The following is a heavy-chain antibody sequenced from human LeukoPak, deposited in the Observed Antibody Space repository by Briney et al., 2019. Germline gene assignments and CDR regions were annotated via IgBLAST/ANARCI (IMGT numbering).Heavy chain of an antibody. CDR1: GGSISSYY. Sequence: PSETLSLTCTVSGGSISSYYWSWIRQPPGKGLEWIGYIYYSGSTNYNPSLKSRVTISVDTSKNQFSLKLSSVTAADTAVYYCARHISSGSQQRIDYWGQGTLVTVSS. CDR2: IYYSGST. CDR3: ARHISSGSQQRIDY. J-gene: IGHJ4*02. D-gene: IGHD6-19*01. V-gene: IGHV4-59*08.